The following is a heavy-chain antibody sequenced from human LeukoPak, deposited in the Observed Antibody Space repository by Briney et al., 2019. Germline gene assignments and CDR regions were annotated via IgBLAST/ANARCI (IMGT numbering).Heavy chain of an antibody. CDR1: GFTFSKYA. D-gene: IGHD2-21*02. V-gene: IGHV3-21*01. J-gene: IGHJ4*02. CDR2: ISSSSSSM. CDR3: ARLTRTYCGGDCSLDY. Sequence: WGSLRLSCAASGFTSGFTFSKYAMSWVRQAPGKGMEWVSAISSSSSSMYYADSVKGRFIISRDNAKNSLYLQMNNLRAEDTAVYYCARLTRTYCGGDCSLDYWGQGTLVTVSS.